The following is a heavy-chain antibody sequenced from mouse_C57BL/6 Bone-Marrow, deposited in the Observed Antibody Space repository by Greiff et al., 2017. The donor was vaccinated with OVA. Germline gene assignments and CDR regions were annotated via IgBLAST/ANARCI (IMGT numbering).Heavy chain of an antibody. J-gene: IGHJ3*01. Sequence: EVHLVESGGGLVQPKGSLKLSCAASGFSFNTYAMNWVRQAPGKGLEWVARIRSKSNNYATYYADSVKDRFTISRDDSESMLYLQMNNLKTEDTAMYYCVRPRIYYDYDEGFAYWGQGTLVTVSA. CDR1: GFSFNTYA. D-gene: IGHD2-4*01. CDR3: VRPRIYYDYDEGFAY. V-gene: IGHV10-1*01. CDR2: IRSKSNNYAT.